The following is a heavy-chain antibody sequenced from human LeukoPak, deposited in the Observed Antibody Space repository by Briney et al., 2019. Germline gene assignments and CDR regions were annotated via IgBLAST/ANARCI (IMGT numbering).Heavy chain of an antibody. V-gene: IGHV1-3*01. CDR3: ARGGYSYGLFDY. D-gene: IGHD5-18*01. J-gene: IGHJ4*02. Sequence: KFQGRVTITRDTSASTAYMELSSLRSEDTAVYYCARGGYSYGLFDYWGQGTLVTVSS.